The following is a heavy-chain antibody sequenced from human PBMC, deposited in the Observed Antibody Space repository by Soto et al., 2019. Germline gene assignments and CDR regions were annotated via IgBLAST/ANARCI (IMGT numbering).Heavy chain of an antibody. D-gene: IGHD3-16*02. Sequence: SETLSLTCAVSGGSISSGGYSWSWIRQPPGKGLERIGYIYHSGSTYYNPSLKSRVTISVDRSKNQFSLKLSSVTAADTAVYYCARGNDYVWGSYRHHYYFDYWGQGTLVTVSS. CDR2: IYHSGST. CDR3: ARGNDYVWGSYRHHYYFDY. V-gene: IGHV4-30-2*01. CDR1: GGSISSGGYS. J-gene: IGHJ4*02.